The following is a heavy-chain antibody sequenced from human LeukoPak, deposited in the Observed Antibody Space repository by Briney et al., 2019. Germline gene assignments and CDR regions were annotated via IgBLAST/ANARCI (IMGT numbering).Heavy chain of an antibody. V-gene: IGHV4-4*07. D-gene: IGHD5-12*01. CDR1: GGSISDYY. CDR2: IYSSGTT. J-gene: IGHJ5*02. Sequence: PSETLSLTCTVSGGSISDYYWSWIRQPAGKGLEWIGRIYSSGTTIYNPSLKSRVTMSVDTSKNQFSLKLSSVTAADTAVYFCASGSSGYDPWGQGTLVTVSS. CDR3: ASGSSGYDP.